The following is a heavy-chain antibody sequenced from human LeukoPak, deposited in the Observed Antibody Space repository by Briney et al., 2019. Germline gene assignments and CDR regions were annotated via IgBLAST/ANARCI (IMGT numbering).Heavy chain of an antibody. CDR1: GGSFSGYY. CDR2: INHSGST. J-gene: IGHJ4*02. CDR3: ARLNVYCSSTSCKDY. Sequence: SETLSLTCAVYGGSFSGYYWSWIRQPPGKGLEWIGEINHSGSTNYNPSLKSRVTISVDTSKNQFSLKLSSVTAADTAVYYCARLNVYCSSTSCKDYWGQGTLVTVSS. V-gene: IGHV4-34*01. D-gene: IGHD2-2*01.